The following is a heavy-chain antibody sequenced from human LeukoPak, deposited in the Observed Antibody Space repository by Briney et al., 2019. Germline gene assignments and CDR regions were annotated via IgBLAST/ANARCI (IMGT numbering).Heavy chain of an antibody. CDR3: AKNAVAGHRILDY. CDR2: IWYDGSNK. Sequence: GGSLRLSCAASGFTFSSYGMHWVRQAPGKGLEWVAVIWYDGSNKYYADSVKGRFTISRDNSKNTLYLQMNSLRAEDTAVYYCAKNAVAGHRILDYWGQGTLVTVSS. D-gene: IGHD6-19*01. V-gene: IGHV3-33*06. CDR1: GFTFSSYG. J-gene: IGHJ4*02.